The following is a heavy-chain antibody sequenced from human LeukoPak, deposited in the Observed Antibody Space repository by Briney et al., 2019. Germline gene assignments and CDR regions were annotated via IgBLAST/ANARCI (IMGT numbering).Heavy chain of an antibody. D-gene: IGHD3-10*01. J-gene: IGHJ4*02. CDR3: ARRKRITMVRGEGDY. Sequence: GGSLRLSCAASGFTVSSNYMSWVRQAPGKGLEWVPVIYSGGSTYYADSVKGRFTISRDNSKNTLYLQMNSLRAEDMAVYYCARRKRITMVRGEGDYWGQGTLVTVSS. CDR1: GFTVSSNY. CDR2: IYSGGST. V-gene: IGHV3-66*04.